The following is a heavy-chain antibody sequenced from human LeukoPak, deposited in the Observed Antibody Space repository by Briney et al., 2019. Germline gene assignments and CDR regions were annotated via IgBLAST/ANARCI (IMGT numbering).Heavy chain of an antibody. CDR2: IYYSGST. CDR3: ARSPAGVRGVIGWFDP. J-gene: IGHJ5*02. Sequence: SETLSLTCTVSGCSISGYYWGWVRQPPGKGLEWIGYIYYSGSTNYNPSLKSRVTISVETSKNQFSLKLSSVTAADTAVYYCARSPAGVRGVIGWFDPWGQGTLVTVSS. D-gene: IGHD3-10*01. CDR1: GCSISGYY. V-gene: IGHV4-59*01.